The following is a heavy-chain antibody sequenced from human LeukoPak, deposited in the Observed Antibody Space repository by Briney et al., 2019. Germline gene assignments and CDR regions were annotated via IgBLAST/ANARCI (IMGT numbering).Heavy chain of an antibody. Sequence: GGSLRLSCAASGFTFSSHWMSWVRQAPGKGLEWVANIKQDGSEKYYVDSVKGRFTISRDNAKNSLYLQMNSLRAEDTAVYYCAKVAGSGSYFDYWGQGTLVTVSS. D-gene: IGHD3-10*01. CDR1: GFTFSSHW. CDR3: AKVAGSGSYFDY. J-gene: IGHJ4*02. CDR2: IKQDGSEK. V-gene: IGHV3-7*01.